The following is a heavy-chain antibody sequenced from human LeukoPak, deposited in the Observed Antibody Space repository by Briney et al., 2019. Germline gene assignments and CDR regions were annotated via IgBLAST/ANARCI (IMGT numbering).Heavy chain of an antibody. CDR2: IYYSGST. Sequence: SETLSLTCTVSGGSISSYYWSWIRQPPGKGLEWIGYIYYSGSTNYNPSLKSRVTISVDTSKNRFSLKLSSVTAADTAVYYCARARITIFGVVIPQFDYWGRGTLVTVSS. D-gene: IGHD3-3*01. V-gene: IGHV4-59*01. J-gene: IGHJ4*02. CDR3: ARARITIFGVVIPQFDY. CDR1: GGSISSYY.